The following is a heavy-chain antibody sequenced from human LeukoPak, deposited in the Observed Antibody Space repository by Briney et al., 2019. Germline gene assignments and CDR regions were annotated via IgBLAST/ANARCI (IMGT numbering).Heavy chain of an antibody. J-gene: IGHJ4*02. CDR2: ISSSSSYI. Sequence: PGGTLRLSCAVSGFIFRSYSMIWVRQAPGKGLEWVSSISSSSSYISYANSVKGRVTISRDNAKNSLYLQMNSLRAEDTAVYYCAREGGFDVFDYWGQGTLVTVSS. CDR1: GFIFRSYS. CDR3: AREGGFDVFDY. D-gene: IGHD5-12*01. V-gene: IGHV3-21*01.